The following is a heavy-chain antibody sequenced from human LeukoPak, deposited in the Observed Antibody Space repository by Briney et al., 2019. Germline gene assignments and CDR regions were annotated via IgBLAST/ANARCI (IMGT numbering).Heavy chain of an antibody. J-gene: IGHJ4*02. CDR3: AKGGGFGELLFDY. CDR2: ISGSGGSK. D-gene: IGHD3-10*01. Sequence: PGGTLRLSCAASGFTFSSYGMSWVRQAPGKGLEWVSAISGSGGSKYYADSVKGRFTISRDNSKNTLYLQMNSPRAEDTAVYYCAKGGGFGELLFDYWGQGTLVTVSS. CDR1: GFTFSSYG. V-gene: IGHV3-23*01.